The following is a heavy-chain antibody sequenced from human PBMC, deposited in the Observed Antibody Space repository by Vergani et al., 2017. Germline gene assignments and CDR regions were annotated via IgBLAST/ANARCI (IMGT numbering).Heavy chain of an antibody. CDR3: ARAYSSSWYAVVY. CDR2: ISSSGSTI. Sequence: QVQLVESGGGLVKPGGSLRLSCAASGFTFSDYDMSWIRPAPGKGLEWVSYISSSGSTIYYADSVKGRFTISRDNAKNSLYLQMHSLRAEDTAVYYCARAYSSSWYAVVYWGQGTLVTVSS. CDR1: GFTFSDYD. V-gene: IGHV3-11*01. D-gene: IGHD6-13*01. J-gene: IGHJ4*02.